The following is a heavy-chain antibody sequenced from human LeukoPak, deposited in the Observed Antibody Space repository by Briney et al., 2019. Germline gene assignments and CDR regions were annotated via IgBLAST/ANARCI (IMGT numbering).Heavy chain of an antibody. Sequence: PSETLSLTCTVSGGSISSGSYYWSWIRQPAGKGLEWIGRIYTSGSTNYNPSLKSRVTISVDTSKNQFSLKLSSVTAADTAVYYCARDGYDFWSGYNAFDIWGQGTMVTVSS. CDR1: GGSISSGSYY. J-gene: IGHJ3*02. CDR2: IYTSGST. CDR3: ARDGYDFWSGYNAFDI. V-gene: IGHV4-61*02. D-gene: IGHD3-3*01.